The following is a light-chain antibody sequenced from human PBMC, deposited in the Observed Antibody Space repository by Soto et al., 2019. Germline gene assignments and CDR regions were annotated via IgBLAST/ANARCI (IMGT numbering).Light chain of an antibody. Sequence: EIVLTQSPGTLSLSPVERATLSCRASQSVTSSYLAWYQQKPGQAPRLLIYDASSRATGIPDRFSGSGSGTDFTLTISRLEPEDFAVYYCRQYGGSRWTFGQGTKVDI. CDR1: QSVTSSY. V-gene: IGKV3-20*01. J-gene: IGKJ1*01. CDR3: RQYGGSRWT. CDR2: DAS.